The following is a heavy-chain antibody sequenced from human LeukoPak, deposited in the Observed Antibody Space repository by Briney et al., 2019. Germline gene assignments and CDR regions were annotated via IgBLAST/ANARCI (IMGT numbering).Heavy chain of an antibody. J-gene: IGHJ4*02. CDR2: IYYSGST. CDR3: ARRVTVTSWYFDY. V-gene: IGHV4-59*08. Sequence: PSETLSLTCTVSGGSISSYYWSWIRQPPGKGLEWIGYIYYSGSTNYNPSLKSRVTISVDTSKNQFSLKLSSVTAADTAVYYCARRVTVTSWYFDYWGQGTLVTVSS. D-gene: IGHD4-17*01. CDR1: GGSISSYY.